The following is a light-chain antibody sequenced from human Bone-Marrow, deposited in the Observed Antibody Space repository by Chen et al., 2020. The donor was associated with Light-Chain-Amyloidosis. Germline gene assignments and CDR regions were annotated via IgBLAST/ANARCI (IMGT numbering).Light chain of an antibody. J-gene: IGLJ1*01. Sequence: QSALTQPVSVSGSPGQSITISCTGTSGDVGTYNYVSWYQQHPGKAPKVMIYAVSNRPSGVSNRFSGSKSGNTASLTISGLQAKDEADYYCSSFTSSSSYDFGPGTKVTVL. CDR3: SSFTSSSSYD. V-gene: IGLV2-14*01. CDR1: SGDVGTYNY. CDR2: AVS.